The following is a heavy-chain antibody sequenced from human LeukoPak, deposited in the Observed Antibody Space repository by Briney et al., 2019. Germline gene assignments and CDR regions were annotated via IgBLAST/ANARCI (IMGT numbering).Heavy chain of an antibody. CDR2: IYPGDSDT. Sequence: RQMPGXXLEWMGIIYPGDSDTRYSPSFQGQVTISADKSISTAYLQWSSLKASDTAMYYCARVGVGATTDYWGQGTLVTVSS. D-gene: IGHD1-26*01. CDR3: ARVGVGATTDY. V-gene: IGHV5-51*01. J-gene: IGHJ4*02.